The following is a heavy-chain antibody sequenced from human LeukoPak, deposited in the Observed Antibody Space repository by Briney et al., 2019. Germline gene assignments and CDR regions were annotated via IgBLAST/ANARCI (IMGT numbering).Heavy chain of an antibody. Sequence: SETLSLTCTVSGGPISSSSYYWSWIRQPAGKGLEWIGRIYTSGSTNYNPSLKSRVTISIDTSKNQFSLSLSSVTAADTAVYCCARDMTGSGWNDAFDIWGQGTMVTVSS. CDR3: ARDMTGSGWNDAFDI. D-gene: IGHD6-19*01. J-gene: IGHJ3*02. V-gene: IGHV4-61*02. CDR2: IYTSGST. CDR1: GGPISSSSYY.